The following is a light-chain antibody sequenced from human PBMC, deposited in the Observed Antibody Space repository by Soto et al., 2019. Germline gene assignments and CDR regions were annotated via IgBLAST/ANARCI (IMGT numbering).Light chain of an antibody. CDR1: QSISSH. CDR2: ASY. CDR3: QHSYITPRYT. Sequence: IQITQSPSSLSASVGDRVTITCRASQSISSHLNWYQHKPGRPPRLLIFASYILEGGVPSRFSGSGSDTYFTLTIDSLQPEDVATYYCQHSYITPRYTFGQGPKVDIK. J-gene: IGKJ2*01. V-gene: IGKV1-39*01.